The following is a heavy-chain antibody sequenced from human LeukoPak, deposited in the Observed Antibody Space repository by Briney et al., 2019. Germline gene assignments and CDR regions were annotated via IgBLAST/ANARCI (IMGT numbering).Heavy chain of an antibody. J-gene: IGHJ4*02. Sequence: GGSLRLSCAASGFTFSSSAMTWVRQAPGKGLEWVSDISGGGDITYYADSVKGRFTISRDNSKNTLYLQMNSLRAEDTAVYYCARELSGIVGAIYLDYWGQGTLVTVSS. D-gene: IGHD1-26*01. CDR2: ISGGGDIT. CDR1: GFTFSSSA. CDR3: ARELSGIVGAIYLDY. V-gene: IGHV3-23*01.